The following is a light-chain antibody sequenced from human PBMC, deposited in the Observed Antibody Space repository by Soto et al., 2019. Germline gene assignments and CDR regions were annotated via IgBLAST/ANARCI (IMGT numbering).Light chain of an antibody. Sequence: DIQMTQSPSSLSAFVEDRVTITCRASQSISSWLAWYQQKPGKAPKLLISKASTLQSGVPPRFSGSGYGTEFTLTISSLQPDDFATYYCQQYERYPMTFGGGTRWIS. J-gene: IGKJ4*01. V-gene: IGKV1-5*03. CDR1: QSISSW. CDR3: QQYERYPMT. CDR2: KAS.